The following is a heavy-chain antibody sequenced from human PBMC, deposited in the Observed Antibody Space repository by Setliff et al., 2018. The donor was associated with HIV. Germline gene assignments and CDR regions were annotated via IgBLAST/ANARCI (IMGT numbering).Heavy chain of an antibody. CDR3: TTEVFRQWLVGDY. CDR2: IKSKTDGGTT. J-gene: IGHJ4*02. Sequence: GGSLRLSCAASGFTFSNAWMSWVRQAPGKGLEWVGRIKSKTDGGTTDYAAPVKGRFTISRDDSKNTLYLKMNSLKTEDTAVYYCTTEVFRQWLVGDYWGQGTLVTVSS. D-gene: IGHD6-19*01. CDR1: GFTFSNAW. V-gene: IGHV3-15*01.